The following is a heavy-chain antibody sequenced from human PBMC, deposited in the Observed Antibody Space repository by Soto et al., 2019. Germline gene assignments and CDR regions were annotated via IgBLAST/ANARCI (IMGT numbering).Heavy chain of an antibody. CDR1: GFTFSTYS. D-gene: IGHD2-2*02. J-gene: IGHJ6*02. Sequence: GDSLSLSCLGSGFTFSTYSIHWVRQAPGKGLEWVSSISSRSDIYYANSVKGRFTISRDNAKNSVSLQMNSLRAEDTAVYYCAREYTAGPLAYGLDVWGQGTTVTVSS. CDR2: ISSRSDI. V-gene: IGHV3-21*01. CDR3: AREYTAGPLAYGLDV.